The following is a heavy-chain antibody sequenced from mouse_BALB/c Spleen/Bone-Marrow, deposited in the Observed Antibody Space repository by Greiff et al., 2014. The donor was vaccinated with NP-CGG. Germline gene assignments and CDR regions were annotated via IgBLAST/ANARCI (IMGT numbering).Heavy chain of an antibody. CDR1: GNTFTDYE. J-gene: IGHJ4*01. CDR2: IHPGIGGT. V-gene: IGHV1-15*01. Sequence: VQLQQSGAELVRPGASVELSCKALGNTFTDYEMNWGKQTPVHGLEWIGAIHPGIGGTAYNQKFKGKATLTADKSSSTAYMELSSLTSEDSAVYYCRRYGNYVEYAMDYWGQGTSVTVSS. CDR3: RRYGNYVEYAMDY. D-gene: IGHD2-10*02.